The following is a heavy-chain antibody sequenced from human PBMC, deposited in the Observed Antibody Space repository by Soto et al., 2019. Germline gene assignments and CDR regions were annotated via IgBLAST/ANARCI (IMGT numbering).Heavy chain of an antibody. CDR1: GFTFSSYS. Sequence: EVQLVESGGGLVQPGGSLRLSCAASGFTFSSYSMNWVRQAPGKGLEWVSYISSSSSTIYYADSVKGRFTISRDNATNSLSLQMNRLRAEDTAVYYCARDLNYGLFDYWGQGTLVTVSS. J-gene: IGHJ4*02. CDR3: ARDLNYGLFDY. V-gene: IGHV3-48*01. CDR2: ISSSSSTI. D-gene: IGHD4-17*01.